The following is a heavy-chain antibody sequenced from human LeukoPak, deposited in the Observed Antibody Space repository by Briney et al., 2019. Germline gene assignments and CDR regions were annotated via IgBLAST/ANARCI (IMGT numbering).Heavy chain of an antibody. CDR2: FDPEDGET. CDR1: GYTLTELS. Sequence: ASVKVSCKVSGYTLTELSMHWVRQAPGKGLEWMGGFDPEDGETICAQKFQGRVTMTEDTSTDTAYMELSSLRSEDTAVYYCATDTGSSPAHYYYGMDVWGQGTMVTVSS. D-gene: IGHD6-13*01. J-gene: IGHJ6*02. CDR3: ATDTGSSPAHYYYGMDV. V-gene: IGHV1-24*01.